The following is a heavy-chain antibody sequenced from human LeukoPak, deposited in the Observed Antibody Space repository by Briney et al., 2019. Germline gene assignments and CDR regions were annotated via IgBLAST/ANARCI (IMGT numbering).Heavy chain of an antibody. CDR2: INTNTGNP. J-gene: IGHJ5*02. V-gene: IGHV7-4-1*02. CDR1: GYTFTSYA. Sequence: GASVKVSCKASGYTFTSYAMNWVRQAPGQGLEWMGWINTNTGNPTYAQGSTGRFVFSLDTSVSTAYLQINSLEAEDTAMYFCARGIGYCSDFSCHLDPWGQGTLVTVSS. CDR3: ARGIGYCSDFSCHLDP. D-gene: IGHD2-15*01.